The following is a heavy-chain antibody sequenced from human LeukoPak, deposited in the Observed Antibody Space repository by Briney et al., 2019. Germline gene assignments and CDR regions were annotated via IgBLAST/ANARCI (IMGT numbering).Heavy chain of an antibody. J-gene: IGHJ4*02. CDR2: ITVSGANT. CDR3: ARYSRSYPYDY. D-gene: IGHD1-26*01. CDR1: GFTFTNLV. V-gene: IGHV3-23*01. Sequence: GGSLRLSWAASGFTFTNLVMSWVRQAPGKGLEWVSTITVSGANTYYADSVKGRFTISRVNSKNPLCLQMMASKAEDTALYYCARYSRSYPYDYWGQGTLVTVSS.